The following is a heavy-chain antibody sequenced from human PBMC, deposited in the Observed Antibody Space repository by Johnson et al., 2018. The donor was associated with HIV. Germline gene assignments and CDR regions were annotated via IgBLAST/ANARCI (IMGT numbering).Heavy chain of an antibody. CDR1: GFIFSSYW. J-gene: IGHJ3*02. V-gene: IGHV3-30-3*01. Sequence: QVQLVESGGGLVQPGGSLRLSCAASGFIFSSYWMSWVRQAPGRGLEWVAVISYDGSNKYYADSVKGRFTISRDNSKNSLYLQMNSLRAEDTALYYCARGDSSVLWKLSEDAFDIWGQGTMVTVSS. CDR3: ARGDSSVLWKLSEDAFDI. CDR2: ISYDGSNK. D-gene: IGHD6-19*01.